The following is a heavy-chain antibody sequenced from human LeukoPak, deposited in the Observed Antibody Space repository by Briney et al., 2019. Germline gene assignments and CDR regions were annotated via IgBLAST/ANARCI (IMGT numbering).Heavy chain of an antibody. V-gene: IGHV4-4*02. J-gene: IGHJ5*02. CDR1: GGSISSSNW. CDR2: IYHSGST. Sequence: SETLSLTCAVSGGSISSSNWWSWVRPPPGKGLEWIGEIYHSGSTNYNPSLKSRVTISVDKSKNQFSLKLSSVTAADTAVYYCARYNWNYPAWFDPWGQGTLVTVSS. CDR3: ARYNWNYPAWFDP. D-gene: IGHD1-7*01.